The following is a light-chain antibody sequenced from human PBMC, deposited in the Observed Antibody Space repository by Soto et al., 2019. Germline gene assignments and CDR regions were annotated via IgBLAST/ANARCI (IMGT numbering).Light chain of an antibody. CDR1: SSDVGYYKY. V-gene: IGLV2-8*01. CDR3: ASYAGGTNLV. Sequence: QLVLTQPPSASGSPGQSVTISCTGTSSDVGYYKYVSWYQQHPGKAPKLLIYEVSKRPSGVPDRLSGSKSGNTAFLTVSGLQAEDEADYYCASYAGGTNLVFGTGTKLTVL. CDR2: EVS. J-gene: IGLJ1*01.